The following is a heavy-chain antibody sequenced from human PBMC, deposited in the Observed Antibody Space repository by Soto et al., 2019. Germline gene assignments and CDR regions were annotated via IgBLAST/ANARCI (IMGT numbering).Heavy chain of an antibody. V-gene: IGHV3-21*04. D-gene: IGHD5-12*01. CDR3: AKDNRATIKGGGDFDY. CDR1: GFTFSSYS. CDR2: ISSSSSYI. Sequence: GGSLRLSCAASGFTFSSYSMNWVRQAPGKGLEWVSSISSSSSYIYYADSVKGRFTISRDNAKNTLYLQMNSLRAEDTAVYFCAKDNRATIKGGGDFDYWGQGTLVTVSS. J-gene: IGHJ4*02.